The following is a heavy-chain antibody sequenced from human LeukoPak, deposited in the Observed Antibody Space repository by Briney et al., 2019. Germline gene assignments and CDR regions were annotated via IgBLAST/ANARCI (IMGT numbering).Heavy chain of an antibody. Sequence: ASVKVSCKASGGTFSSYAISWVRQAPGQGLEWMGRIIPILGIANYAQKFQGRVTITADKSTSTAYMELSSLRSEDTAVYYCASGFGGLSLYGYFDYWGQGTLVTVSS. J-gene: IGHJ4*02. CDR1: GGTFSSYA. V-gene: IGHV1-69*04. D-gene: IGHD3-9*01. CDR3: ASGFGGLSLYGYFDY. CDR2: IIPILGIA.